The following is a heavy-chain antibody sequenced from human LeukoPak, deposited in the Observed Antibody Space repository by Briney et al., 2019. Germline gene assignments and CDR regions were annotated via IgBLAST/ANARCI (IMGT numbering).Heavy chain of an antibody. Sequence: GGSLRLSCAASGFTFTSYAMSWVRQAPGKGLEWVSAISGSGGSTYYADSVKGLFTITRDTSKTPLYLQMNSRRAEDTAVYYCAKGGRGVAPFDYWGQGTLVTVSS. D-gene: IGHD2-15*01. CDR1: GFTFTSYA. CDR3: AKGGRGVAPFDY. J-gene: IGHJ4*02. CDR2: ISGSGGST. V-gene: IGHV3-23*01.